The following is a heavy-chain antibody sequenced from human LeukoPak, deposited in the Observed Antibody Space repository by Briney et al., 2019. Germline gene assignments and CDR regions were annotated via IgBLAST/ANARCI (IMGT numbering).Heavy chain of an antibody. CDR1: GGSISSYY. V-gene: IGHV4-59*12. Sequence: SETLSLTCTVSGGSISSYYWSWIRQPPGKGLEWIGYIYHSGSTYYNPSLKSRVTISIDRSKNQFSLKLSSVTAADTAVYYCARVLTAMGDPFDYWGQGTLVTVSS. J-gene: IGHJ4*02. CDR3: ARVLTAMGDPFDY. CDR2: IYHSGST. D-gene: IGHD5-18*01.